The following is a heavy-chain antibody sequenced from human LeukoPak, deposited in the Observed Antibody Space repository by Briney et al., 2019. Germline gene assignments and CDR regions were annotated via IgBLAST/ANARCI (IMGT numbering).Heavy chain of an antibody. J-gene: IGHJ4*02. CDR2: IKIKADGETT. CDR3: TTHRRYKSGYIFDY. Sequence: PGGSLRLSCAASGFIFSKASMSWVRQAPGKGLEWVGHIKIKADGETTDSAAPVKGRFTISRDDSKNTLYLQMNSLKSEDTAVYYCTTHRRYKSGYIFDYWGQGILVTVSS. V-gene: IGHV3-15*01. D-gene: IGHD5-24*01. CDR1: GFIFSKAS.